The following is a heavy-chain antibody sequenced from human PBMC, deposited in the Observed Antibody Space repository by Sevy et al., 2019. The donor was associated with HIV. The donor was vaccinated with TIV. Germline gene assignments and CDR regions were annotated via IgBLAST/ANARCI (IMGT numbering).Heavy chain of an antibody. CDR2: IQYDGINK. V-gene: IGHV3-30*02. CDR3: AKGGSGGIDHYGMDV. CDR1: GFTLSNYD. D-gene: IGHD6-25*01. J-gene: IGHJ6*02. Sequence: GGSLRLSCIESGFTLSNYDIHWVRQAAGKGLEWVAFIQYDGINKYYVDSVKGRSTISRDNSKDTLYLEMKNLRLEDTAIYYCAKGGSGGIDHYGMDVWGQGTTVTVSS.